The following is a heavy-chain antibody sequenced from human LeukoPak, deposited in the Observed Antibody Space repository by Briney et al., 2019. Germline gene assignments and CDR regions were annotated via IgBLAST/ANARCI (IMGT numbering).Heavy chain of an antibody. V-gene: IGHV1-18*01. D-gene: IGHD4-11*01. CDR2: ISTSTGDT. J-gene: IGHJ4*02. CDR3: ARDDNYGIFVNVDY. Sequence: ASVKVSCKTSGYSFILYGISWVRQAPGQGPEWMGWISTSTGDTKYTQKFQGRVTLTTDTSTSTAYMELSSLRSDDTAVYYCARDDNYGIFVNVDYWGQGTLVSVSS. CDR1: GYSFILYG.